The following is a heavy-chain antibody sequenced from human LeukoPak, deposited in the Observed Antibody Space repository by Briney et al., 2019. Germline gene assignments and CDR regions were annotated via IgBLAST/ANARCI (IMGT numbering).Heavy chain of an antibody. Sequence: SQTLSLTCTVSGGSISSGGYCWSWIRQHPGRGLEWIVYISFSGSTYYNPSLKSRVTISVDTSKNQFSLMLSSATAADTALYYCARDSGGSSSGYFEYWGQGALVTVSS. D-gene: IGHD2-15*01. CDR3: ARDSGGSSSGYFEY. V-gene: IGHV4-31*03. CDR2: ISFSGST. CDR1: GGSISSGGYC. J-gene: IGHJ4*02.